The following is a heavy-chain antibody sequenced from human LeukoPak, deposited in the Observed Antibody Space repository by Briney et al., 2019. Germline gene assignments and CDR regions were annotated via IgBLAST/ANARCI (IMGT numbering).Heavy chain of an antibody. J-gene: IGHJ6*03. V-gene: IGHV4-59*01. CDR3: ARVGYDILTGYPHYYYYYMDV. D-gene: IGHD3-9*01. CDR1: GVSLNKYY. CDR2: IHYSGIT. Sequence: PSETLSLTCSVSGVSLNKYYWTWIRQPPGKGLEWIGYIHYSGITNSNPSLKSRVTISVDTSKNQFSLKLSSVTAADTAVYYCARVGYDILTGYPHYYYYYMDVWGKGTTVTVSS.